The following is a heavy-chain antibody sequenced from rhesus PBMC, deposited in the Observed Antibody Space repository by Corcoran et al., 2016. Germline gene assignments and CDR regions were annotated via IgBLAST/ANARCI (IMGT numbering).Heavy chain of an antibody. CDR3: ARNFGWSLGY. Sequence: QVQLQESGPGLVKPSETLSLTCAVSGGSISSGYYYWSWIRQPPGKGLEWIGYITYSGSTSYNPSLEGRVTISRDTSKNQFSLKLSSVTAADTAVYYCARNFGWSLGYWGQGVLVTVSS. CDR2: ITYSGST. D-gene: IGHD6-37*01. J-gene: IGHJ4*01. CDR1: GGSISSGYYY. V-gene: IGHV4-122*02.